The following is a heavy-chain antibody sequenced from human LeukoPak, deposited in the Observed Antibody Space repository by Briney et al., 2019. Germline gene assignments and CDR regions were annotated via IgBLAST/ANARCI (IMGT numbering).Heavy chain of an antibody. CDR1: GGSISSSSYY. CDR2: IYYSGST. V-gene: IGHV4-39*01. D-gene: IGHD2-2*01. J-gene: IGHJ4*02. Sequence: PSETLSLACTVSGGSISSSSYYWGWIRQPPGKGLEWIGSIYYSGSTYYNPSLKSRVTISVDTPKNQFSLKLSSVTAADTAVYYCARHSSSTSSEVDYWGQGTLVTVSS. CDR3: ARHSSSTSSEVDY.